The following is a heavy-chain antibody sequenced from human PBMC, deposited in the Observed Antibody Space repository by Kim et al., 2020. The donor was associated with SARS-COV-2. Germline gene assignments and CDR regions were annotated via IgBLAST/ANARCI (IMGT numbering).Heavy chain of an antibody. CDR3: ARLGYCSSTSCSYFAY. V-gene: IGHV4-39*01. J-gene: IGHJ4*02. D-gene: IGHD2-2*01. Sequence: SRKSRVTISVDTSKNQFSLKLSSVTAADTAVYYCARLGYCSSTSCSYFAYWGQGTLVTVSS.